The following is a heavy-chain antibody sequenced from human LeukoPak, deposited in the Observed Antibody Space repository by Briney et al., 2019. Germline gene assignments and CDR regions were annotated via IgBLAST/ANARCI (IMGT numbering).Heavy chain of an antibody. V-gene: IGHV3-11*01. CDR3: ARDQMPLYSGSYYYYYYYGMDV. Sequence: PGGSLRLSCAASGLNFSQYYMRWIRQAPGKRLEWVSYISSSGITIYYEDSVTSRFTISRDNAKTSLYLQMNRLRAEDTAVYYCARDQMPLYSGSYYYYYYYGMDVWGQGTTVTVSS. J-gene: IGHJ6*02. CDR1: GLNFSQYY. D-gene: IGHD3-10*01. CDR2: ISSSGITI.